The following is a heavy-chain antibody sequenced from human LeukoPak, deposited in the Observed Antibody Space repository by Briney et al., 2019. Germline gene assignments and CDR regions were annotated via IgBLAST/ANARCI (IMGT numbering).Heavy chain of an antibody. CDR3: ASVAAAGHYYYNSMDV. Sequence: ASVKVSCKASGYTFTSYAINWVRQAPGQGLEWMGWIGAYHGSTKYAQKVQDRVSMTVDTSTATAYMELRGLRSDDTAVYYCASVAAAGHYYYNSMDVRGQGTMVTVSS. CDR1: GYTFTSYA. J-gene: IGHJ6*02. V-gene: IGHV1-18*01. D-gene: IGHD6-13*01. CDR2: IGAYHGST.